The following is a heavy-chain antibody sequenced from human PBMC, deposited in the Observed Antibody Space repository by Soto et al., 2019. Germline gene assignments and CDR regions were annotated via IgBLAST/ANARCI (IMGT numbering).Heavy chain of an antibody. CDR1: GGSINSGGYS. J-gene: IGHJ3*02. Sequence: NPSETLSLTCAVSGGSINSGGYSWSWLRQPPGKGLEWNGYISHSGTTYYNPSLKSRLTISMDKSKNHLSLRLSSVTAADTAVYYCARTSYDILTGRLDGFDIWGQGTMVTVS. V-gene: IGHV4-30-2*01. D-gene: IGHD3-9*01. CDR3: ARTSYDILTGRLDGFDI. CDR2: ISHSGTT.